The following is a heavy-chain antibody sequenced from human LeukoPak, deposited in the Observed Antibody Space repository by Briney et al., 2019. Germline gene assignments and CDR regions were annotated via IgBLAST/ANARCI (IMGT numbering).Heavy chain of an antibody. J-gene: IGHJ4*02. CDR1: GGSISDYY. CDR2: IYYSGST. CDR3: ATRVRYFGQNDY. D-gene: IGHD3-9*01. Sequence: SETLSLTCTVSGGSISDYYWSWIRQPPGKGLEWVGYIYYSGSTNYNPSLKSRVTISVDTSKNQISLKLSSVTAADSAVYYCATRVRYFGQNDYWGQGTLVTVSS. V-gene: IGHV4-59*08.